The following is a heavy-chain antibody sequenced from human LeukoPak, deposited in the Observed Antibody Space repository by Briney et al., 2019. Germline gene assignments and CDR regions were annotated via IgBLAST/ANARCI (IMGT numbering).Heavy chain of an antibody. CDR1: GFTFSSYW. Sequence: GGSLRLSCAASGFTFSSYWMHWVRQAPGKGLVWVSRINTDGSSTSYADSVKGRFTISRDNAKNTLYLQMNSLRAEDTAVYYCARARRDGYNQVLSDAFDIWGQGTMVTVSS. D-gene: IGHD5-24*01. CDR3: ARARRDGYNQVLSDAFDI. J-gene: IGHJ3*02. CDR2: INTDGSST. V-gene: IGHV3-74*01.